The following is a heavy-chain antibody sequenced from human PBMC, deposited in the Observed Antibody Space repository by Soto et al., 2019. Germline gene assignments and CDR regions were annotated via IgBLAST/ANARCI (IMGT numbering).Heavy chain of an antibody. D-gene: IGHD6-13*01. CDR3: ARDPRIAAPRFGYWFDP. CDR2: ISAYNGNT. J-gene: IGHJ5*02. CDR1: GYTFTSYG. V-gene: IGHV1-18*01. Sequence: ASVKVSCKASGYTFTSYGISWVRQAPGQGLEWMGWISAYNGNTNYAQKLQGRVTMTTDTSTSTAYMELRSLRSDDTAVYYCARDPRIAAPRFGYWFDPWGQGTLVTVSS.